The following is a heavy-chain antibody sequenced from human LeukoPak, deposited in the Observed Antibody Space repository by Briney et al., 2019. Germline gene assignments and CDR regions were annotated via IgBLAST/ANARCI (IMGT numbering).Heavy chain of an antibody. Sequence: GGSLRLSCAASGFTFSSYGMHWVRQAPGKGLEWVAFIRYDGSNKYFADSVKGRFTISRDNSKNTLYLQMNSLRAEDTAVYYCAKDPTRIYYDSSGYYYYWGQGTLVTVSS. D-gene: IGHD3-22*01. CDR2: IRYDGSNK. CDR3: AKDPTRIYYDSSGYYYY. CDR1: GFTFSSYG. V-gene: IGHV3-30*02. J-gene: IGHJ4*02.